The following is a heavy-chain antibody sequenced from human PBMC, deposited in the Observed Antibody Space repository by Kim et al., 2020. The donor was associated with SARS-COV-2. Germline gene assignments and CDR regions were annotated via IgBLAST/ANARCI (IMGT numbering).Heavy chain of an antibody. D-gene: IGHD4-17*01. V-gene: IGHV4-38-2*02. CDR2: IYHSGST. Sequence: SETLSLTCNVSGYSISSGYYWGWIRQPPGKGLEWIGSIYHSGSTYYNASLKSRVTISVDTSKNQFSLKLSSVTAADTAVYYCARDRSTTVTTGAFDYWGQGALVTVSS. CDR1: GYSISSGYY. CDR3: ARDRSTTVTTGAFDY. J-gene: IGHJ4*02.